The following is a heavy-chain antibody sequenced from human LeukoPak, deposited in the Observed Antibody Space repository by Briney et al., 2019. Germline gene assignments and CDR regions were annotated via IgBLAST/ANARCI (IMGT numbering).Heavy chain of an antibody. CDR3: AKDVGYSFGSTFDY. J-gene: IGHJ4*02. CDR1: GFTFSNHA. CDR2: ISYDGSNK. D-gene: IGHD5-18*01. Sequence: GRSLRLSCAASGFTFSNHAIHWVRQAPGKGLEWVAVISYDGSNKHYADSVRGRFTISRDNSKNTLYLQMNSLRPEDTAVYYCAKDVGYSFGSTFDYWGQGTLVTVSS. V-gene: IGHV3-30*18.